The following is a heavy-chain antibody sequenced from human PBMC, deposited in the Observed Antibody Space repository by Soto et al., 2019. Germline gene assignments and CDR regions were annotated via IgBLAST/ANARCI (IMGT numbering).Heavy chain of an antibody. Sequence: GGSLRLSCAASGFTFSSYGMHWVRQAPGKGLEWVAVIWYDGSNKYYADSVKGRFTISRDNSKNTLYLQMNSLRAEDTAVYYCARGLVYSSSWQATFDYWGQGTLVTVSS. CDR2: IWYDGSNK. V-gene: IGHV3-33*01. D-gene: IGHD6-13*01. CDR1: GFTFSSYG. CDR3: ARGLVYSSSWQATFDY. J-gene: IGHJ4*02.